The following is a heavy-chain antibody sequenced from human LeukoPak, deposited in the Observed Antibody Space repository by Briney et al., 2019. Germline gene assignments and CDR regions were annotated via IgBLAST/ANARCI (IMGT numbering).Heavy chain of an antibody. V-gene: IGHV4-59*01. J-gene: IGHJ3*02. CDR2: IYYTGST. D-gene: IGHD1-14*01. CDR3: ARDRGPYDNRASDM. CDR1: GGSIRTNY. Sequence: PSETLSLTCTVSGGSIRTNYWSWIRQPPGKGLEWIGYIYYTGSTNHNPSLKSRVTISVDTSKNQFSLNLSSVTAADTAVYYCARDRGPYDNRASDMWGQGTMVTVSS.